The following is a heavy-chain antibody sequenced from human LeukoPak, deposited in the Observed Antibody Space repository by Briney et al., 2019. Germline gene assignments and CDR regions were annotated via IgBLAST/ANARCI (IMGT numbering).Heavy chain of an antibody. CDR1: GYTFTSYG. CDR2: ISAYNGNT. CDR3: ARAGYCSSTSCYDNWFDP. V-gene: IGHV1-18*01. J-gene: IGHJ5*02. Sequence: ASVKVSCKASGYTFTSYGISWVRQAPGQGLEWMGWISAYNGNTNYAQKLQGRVTMTTDTSTSTAYMELRSLRSDDTAVYYCARAGYCSSTSCYDNWFDPWGQGTLVTVSS. D-gene: IGHD2-2*01.